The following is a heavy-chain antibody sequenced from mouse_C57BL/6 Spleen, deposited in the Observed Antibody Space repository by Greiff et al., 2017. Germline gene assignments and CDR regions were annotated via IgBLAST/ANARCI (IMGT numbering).Heavy chain of an antibody. Sequence: EVKLMEPGGGLVQPGGSLKLSCAASGFTFSSYAMSWVRQTPEKRLAWVATISDGGSYTYYPDNVKGRFTISRDNAKNNLYLQMSHLKSEDTAMYYCERYDYAKAMDYWGQGTSVTVSS. V-gene: IGHV5-4*03. J-gene: IGHJ4*01. CDR3: ERYDYAKAMDY. D-gene: IGHD2-4*01. CDR2: ISDGGSYT. CDR1: GFTFSSYA.